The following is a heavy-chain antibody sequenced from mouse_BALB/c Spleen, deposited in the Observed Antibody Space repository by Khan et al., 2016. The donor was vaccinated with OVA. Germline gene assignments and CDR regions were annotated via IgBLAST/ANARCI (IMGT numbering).Heavy chain of an antibody. V-gene: IGHV14-3*02. CDR1: GFNIKDTY. Sequence: VQLKQSGTELVKPGASVKLSCTASGFNIKDTYIHWVKQRPEQGLEWIGRIDPLNGNTKYDPKFQGKVTITADTSSNPAYLQLSSLTSEDTAVYYCVSPNWFAYWGQGTLVTVSA. CDR3: VSPNWFAY. CDR2: IDPLNGNT. J-gene: IGHJ3*01.